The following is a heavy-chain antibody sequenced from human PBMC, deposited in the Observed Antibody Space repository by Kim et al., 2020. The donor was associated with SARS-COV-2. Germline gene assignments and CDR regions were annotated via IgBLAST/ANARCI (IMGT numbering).Heavy chain of an antibody. CDR3: ARHGPIVGPYDY. V-gene: IGHV5-51*01. J-gene: IGHJ4*02. Sequence: RYRPSFQGQDTITADKSISTAYLQWSSLKASDTAMYYCARHGPIVGPYDYWGQGTLVTVSS. D-gene: IGHD1-26*01.